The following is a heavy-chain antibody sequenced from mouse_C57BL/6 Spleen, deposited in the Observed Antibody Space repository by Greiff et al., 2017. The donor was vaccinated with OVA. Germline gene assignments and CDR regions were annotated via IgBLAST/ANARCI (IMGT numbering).Heavy chain of an antibody. D-gene: IGHD1-1*01. CDR2: IDPSDSYT. CDR3: ARSEFLRVVYFDD. V-gene: IGHV1-59*01. Sequence: VQLQQPGAELVRPGTSVKLSCKASGYTFTSYWMHWVKQRPGQGLEWIGVIDPSDSYTNYNQKFKGKATLTVDTSSSTAYMQLSSLTSEDSAVYYCARSEFLRVVYFDDWGKGTTVTVSS. J-gene: IGHJ1*03. CDR1: GYTFTSYW.